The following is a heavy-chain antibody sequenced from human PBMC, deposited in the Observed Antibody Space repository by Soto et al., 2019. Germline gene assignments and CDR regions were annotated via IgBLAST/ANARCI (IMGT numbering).Heavy chain of an antibody. CDR3: ARGLTIVAASHPGTEKYGIDV. V-gene: IGHV1-18*01. Sequence: QVQLVQSAGAVKKPGAPVKVSCKPSGYSFTIYGISGVGRAPGQGLEWMGWISPNNGHTQFVERFQGRVTMTKDTSAQRAYIELRNLSSEDTAHYYCARGLTIVAASHPGTEKYGIDVWGKESTGIVSS. D-gene: IGHD3-9*01. CDR2: ISPNNGHT. J-gene: IGHJ6*01. CDR1: GYSFTIYG.